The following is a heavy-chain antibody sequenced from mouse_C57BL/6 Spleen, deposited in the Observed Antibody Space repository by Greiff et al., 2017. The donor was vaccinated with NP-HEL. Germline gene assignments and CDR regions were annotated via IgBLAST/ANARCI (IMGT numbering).Heavy chain of an antibody. CDR3: ARHEGGYDYDADAMDY. Sequence: EVQLMESGGGLVKPGGSLKLSCAASGFTFSSYTMSWVRQTPEKRLEWVATISGGGGNTYYPDSVKGRFTISRDNAKNTLYLQMSSLRSEDTALYYCARHEGGYDYDADAMDYWGQGTSVTVSS. D-gene: IGHD2-4*01. V-gene: IGHV5-9*01. CDR2: ISGGGGNT. J-gene: IGHJ4*01. CDR1: GFTFSSYT.